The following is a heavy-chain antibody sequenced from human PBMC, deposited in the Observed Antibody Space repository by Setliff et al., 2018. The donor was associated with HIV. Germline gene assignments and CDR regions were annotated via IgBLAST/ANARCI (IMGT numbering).Heavy chain of an antibody. CDR3: ARDRASSAYYSHFDY. Sequence: GGSLRLSCAASGFVFRNYNMNWVRQAPGKGLEWVSSVSSDGRYIYYADSVRGRFTISRDDAKSSLYLQMYSLRAEDTAIYYCARDRASSAYYSHFDYWVQGNMVTVSS. CDR2: VSSDGRYI. CDR1: GFVFRNYN. V-gene: IGHV3-21*06. D-gene: IGHD3-22*01. J-gene: IGHJ4*02.